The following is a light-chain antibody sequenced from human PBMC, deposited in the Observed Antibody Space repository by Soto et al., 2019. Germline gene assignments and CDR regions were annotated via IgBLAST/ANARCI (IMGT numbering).Light chain of an antibody. CDR2: IAS. CDR1: QSVSSNF. CDR3: QQYSTSSPRYT. J-gene: IGKJ2*01. V-gene: IGKV3-20*01. Sequence: EIVLTQSPGTLSLSPGERATLFCRASQSVSSNFLAWYQQKPGQAPRLLIYIASRRAAGIPDRFSGSGSGTDFTLTISRLEPEDFAVYYCQQYSTSSPRYTFGQGTKLEIK.